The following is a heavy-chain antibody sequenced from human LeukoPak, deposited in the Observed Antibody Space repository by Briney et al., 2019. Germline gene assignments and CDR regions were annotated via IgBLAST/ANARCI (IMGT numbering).Heavy chain of an antibody. V-gene: IGHV4-59*01. J-gene: IGHJ4*02. CDR2: ISNSGST. CDR1: GGSNSSYY. Sequence: PSETLSLTCTVSGGSNSSYYWSWIRQPPRKGLEWIGYISNSGSTNYNPSLKSRVTISVKTSKNPFSLKLSSVPAADTAVYYCARVTGYMIEDYFDYWGQGTLVAVSS. CDR3: ARVTGYMIEDYFDY. D-gene: IGHD3-22*01.